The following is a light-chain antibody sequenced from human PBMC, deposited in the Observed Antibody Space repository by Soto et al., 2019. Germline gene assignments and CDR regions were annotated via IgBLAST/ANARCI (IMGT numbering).Light chain of an antibody. Sequence: QSVLTQPPSASGTPGHRVTISCSGSRSNIGSHYVYWYQQLPGTAPKLLIYSYNQRPSGVPDRISGSKSGNSASLAISGLRSEDEADYYCAAWDEDLNGLVFGGGTKLTVL. V-gene: IGLV1-47*02. CDR1: RSNIGSHY. CDR3: AAWDEDLNGLV. CDR2: SYN. J-gene: IGLJ2*01.